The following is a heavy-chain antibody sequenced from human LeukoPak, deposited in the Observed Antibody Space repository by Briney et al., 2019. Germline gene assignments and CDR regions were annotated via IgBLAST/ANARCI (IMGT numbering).Heavy chain of an antibody. CDR3: ATDLGGSGSYYSPLGY. CDR2: FDPEDGET. D-gene: IGHD3-10*01. Sequence: ASVTVSCTVSGYTLTELSIHWVRQAPGKGLEWMGGFDPEDGETIYAQKFQGRVTMTEDTSTDTAYMELSSLRSEDTAVYYCATDLGGSGSYYSPLGYWGQGTLVTVSS. V-gene: IGHV1-24*01. J-gene: IGHJ4*02. CDR1: GYTLTELS.